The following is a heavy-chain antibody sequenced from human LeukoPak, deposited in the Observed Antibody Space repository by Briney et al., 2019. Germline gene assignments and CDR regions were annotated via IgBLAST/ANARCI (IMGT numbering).Heavy chain of an antibody. Sequence: SETLSLTCTVSGGSISSSSYYWGWIRQPPGKGLEWIGSIYYSGSTYYNPSLKSRVTISVDTSKNQFSLKLSSVTAADTAVYYCAATDIVATSFDYWGQGTLVTVSS. CDR1: GGSISSSSYY. CDR3: AATDIVATSFDY. V-gene: IGHV4-39*01. D-gene: IGHD5-12*01. CDR2: IYYSGST. J-gene: IGHJ4*02.